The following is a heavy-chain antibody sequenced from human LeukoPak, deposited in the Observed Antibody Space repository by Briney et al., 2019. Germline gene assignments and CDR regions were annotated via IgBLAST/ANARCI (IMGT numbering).Heavy chain of an antibody. CDR1: GFTFSSYA. D-gene: IGHD3-9*01. CDR2: ISGSGGST. Sequence: GGSLRLSCAASGFTFSSYAMSWVRQAPGKGLEWVSAISGSGGSTYYADSVKGRFTISRDNAKNTLYLQMNSLRAEDTAVYYCAKSPYDFLTGYDYWGQGTLVTVSS. V-gene: IGHV3-23*01. CDR3: AKSPYDFLTGYDY. J-gene: IGHJ4*02.